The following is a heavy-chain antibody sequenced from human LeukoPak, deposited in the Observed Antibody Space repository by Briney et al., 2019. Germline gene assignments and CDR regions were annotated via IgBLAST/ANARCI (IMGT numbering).Heavy chain of an antibody. J-gene: IGHJ3*02. V-gene: IGHV4-59*01. D-gene: IGHD2-15*01. CDR3: ARDPRIEDAFDI. CDR2: IYYSGST. Sequence: SETLSLTCTVSGGSISSYYWSWIRQPPGKGLEWIGYIYYSGSTNYNPSLKSRVTISVDTSKNQFSLKLSSVTAADTAVYYCARDPRIEDAFDIWGQGTLVTVSS. CDR1: GGSISSYY.